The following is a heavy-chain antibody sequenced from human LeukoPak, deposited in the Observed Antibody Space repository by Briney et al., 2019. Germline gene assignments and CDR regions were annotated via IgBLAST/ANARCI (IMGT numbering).Heavy chain of an antibody. CDR3: SREPEPHLGYSYFDF. CDR1: GDSVSSNSAA. CDR2: TYYRSRCHN. D-gene: IGHD3-22*01. J-gene: IGHJ4*02. V-gene: IGHV6-1*01. Sequence: SQTLSLTCAISGDSVSSNSAAWNWIRQSPSRGLEWLGRTYYRSRCHNDYAVSLKIPITTTPDTTKNQFPLPLNSVAPEDTAVFCCSREPEPHLGYSYFDFGGQGNLVTVSS.